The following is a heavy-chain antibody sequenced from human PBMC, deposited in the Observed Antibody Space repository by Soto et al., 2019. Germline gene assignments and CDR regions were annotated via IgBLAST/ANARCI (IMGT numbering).Heavy chain of an antibody. D-gene: IGHD5-12*01. CDR2: IWYDGSNK. J-gene: IGHJ6*02. V-gene: IGHV3-33*06. CDR1: GFTFSSYG. CDR3: AKGGYSGYDGPPYYYYGMDV. Sequence: SLRLSCAASGFTFSSYGMHWVRQAPGKGLEWVAVIWYDGSNKYYADSVKGRFTISRDNSKNTLYLQMNSLRAEDTAVYYCAKGGYSGYDGPPYYYYGMDVWGQGTTVTVSS.